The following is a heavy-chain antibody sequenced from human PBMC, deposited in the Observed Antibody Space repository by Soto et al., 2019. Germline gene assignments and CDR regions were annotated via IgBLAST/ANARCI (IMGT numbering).Heavy chain of an antibody. CDR1: GGSISSYY. CDR2: IYYSRST. D-gene: IGHD2-15*01. CDR3: VEEVLSGSCYTAADDNWFDP. Sequence: SETLSLTCTVSGGSISSYYWSWIRQPPGKGLEWIGYIYYSRSTNYNPSLKSRVTISVDTSKNQFSLKLSSVTAADTAVYYCVEEVLSGSCYTAADDNWFDPWGLGNMVTVSS. V-gene: IGHV4-59*01. J-gene: IGHJ5*02.